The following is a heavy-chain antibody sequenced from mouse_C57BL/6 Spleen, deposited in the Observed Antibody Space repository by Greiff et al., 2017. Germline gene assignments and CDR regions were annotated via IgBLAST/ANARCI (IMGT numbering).Heavy chain of an antibody. CDR3: AREGELLYYFDY. D-gene: IGHD6-2*01. CDR1: GFTFSSYA. Sequence: EVKVVESGGGLVKPGGSLKLSCAASGFTFSSYAMSWVRQTPEKRLEWVATISDGGSYTYYPDNVKGRFTISRDNAKNNLYLQMSHLKSEDTAMYYCAREGELLYYFDYWGQGTTLTVSS. J-gene: IGHJ2*01. CDR2: ISDGGSYT. V-gene: IGHV5-4*01.